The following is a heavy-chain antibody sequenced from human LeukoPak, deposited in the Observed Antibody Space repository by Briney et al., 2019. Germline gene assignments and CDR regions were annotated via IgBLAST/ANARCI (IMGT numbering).Heavy chain of an antibody. Sequence: PGGSLRLSCAASGFTFRNYWMSWVRQAPGTGLEWVANIKQDGSDRNYVTSVRGRFTISRDNAESSLYLQMNNLRAEDTALYYCVRNLAVAGTCFDSWGQGTLVTVSS. CDR1: GFTFRNYW. D-gene: IGHD6-19*01. J-gene: IGHJ4*02. V-gene: IGHV3-7*03. CDR2: IKQDGSDR. CDR3: VRNLAVAGTCFDS.